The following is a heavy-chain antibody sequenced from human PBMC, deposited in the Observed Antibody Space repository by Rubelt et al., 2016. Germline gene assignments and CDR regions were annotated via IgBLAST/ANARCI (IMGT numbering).Heavy chain of an antibody. V-gene: IGHV4-34*01. CDR2: INHSGST. D-gene: IGHD2-2*02. CDR1: GGSFSGYY. CDR3: ARGKKLLYPIAPFQH. Sequence: QVQLQQWGAGLLKPSETLSLTCAVYGGSFSGYYWSWIRQPPGKGLEWIGEINHSGSTNYNPSLKSRVTISVDTSKNQFSLKLSSVTAADTAVYYCARGKKLLYPIAPFQHWGQGTLVTVSS. J-gene: IGHJ1*01.